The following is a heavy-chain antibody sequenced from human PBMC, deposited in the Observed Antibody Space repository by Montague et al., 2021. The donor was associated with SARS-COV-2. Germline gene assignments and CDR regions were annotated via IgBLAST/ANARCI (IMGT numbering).Heavy chain of an antibody. Sequence: TLSLTCTVSGGSINSGNYYWSWIRQHPGKGLEWIGYIHYSGSAYYSPSLRSRLTISMDTSKKQLSLTVNSVTAADTAVYYCAGSSGNLDALDLWGQGTPITVSS. V-gene: IGHV4-31*03. J-gene: IGHJ4*03. CDR1: GGSINSGNYY. CDR2: IHYSGSA. D-gene: IGHD6-19*01. CDR3: AGSSGNLDALDL.